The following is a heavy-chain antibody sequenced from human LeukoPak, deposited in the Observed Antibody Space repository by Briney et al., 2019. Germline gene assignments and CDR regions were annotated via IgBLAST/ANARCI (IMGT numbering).Heavy chain of an antibody. Sequence: GGSLGLSCAASGFTFSSYGMHWVRQAPGKGLEWVAFIRYDGSNKYYADSVKGRFTISRDNSKNTLYLQMNSLRAEDTAAYYCAKDAGSYYDSSGYYFWFDPWGQGTLVTVSS. V-gene: IGHV3-30*02. CDR2: IRYDGSNK. CDR3: AKDAGSYYDSSGYYFWFDP. CDR1: GFTFSSYG. D-gene: IGHD3-22*01. J-gene: IGHJ5*02.